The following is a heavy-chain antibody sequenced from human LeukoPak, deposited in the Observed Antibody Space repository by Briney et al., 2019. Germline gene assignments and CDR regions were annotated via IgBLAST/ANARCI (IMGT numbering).Heavy chain of an antibody. Sequence: ASVKVSCKASGYTFTGYYMHWVRQARGQGLEWMGWINPNSGGTNYAQKFQGWVTMTRDTSISTAYMELSRLRSDDTAVYYCVRDIVGGYSPPANAFDIWGQGTMVTVSS. CDR1: GYTFTGYY. J-gene: IGHJ3*02. D-gene: IGHD2-15*01. CDR3: VRDIVGGYSPPANAFDI. V-gene: IGHV1-2*04. CDR2: INPNSGGT.